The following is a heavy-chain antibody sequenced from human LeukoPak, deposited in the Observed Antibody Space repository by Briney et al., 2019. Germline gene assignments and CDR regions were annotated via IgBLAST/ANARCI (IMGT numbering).Heavy chain of an antibody. CDR2: IDSSSSTI. D-gene: IGHD6-13*01. J-gene: IGHJ6*02. Sequence: GGSLRLSCEASGFDFSIYSMHWVRRAPGRGLEWLSYIDSSSSTIYYADSVKGRFTISRDNAKNSLYLQMNSLRAEDTAVFYCARGGARSSSYYYYGMDVWGLGTTVTVSS. CDR3: ARGGARSSSYYYYGMDV. CDR1: GFDFSIYS. V-gene: IGHV3-48*01.